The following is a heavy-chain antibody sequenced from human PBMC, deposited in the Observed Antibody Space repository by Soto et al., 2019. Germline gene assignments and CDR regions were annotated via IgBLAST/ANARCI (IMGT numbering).Heavy chain of an antibody. CDR1: GFTFSSYA. D-gene: IGHD6-13*01. CDR2: VSGSGGST. Sequence: GGSLRLSCAASGFTFSSYAMSWVRQAPGKGLEWVSAVSGSGGSTYYADSVKGRFTISRDNSKNTLYLQMNSLRAEDTAVYYCAKDRTKEYSSSWYPTWGQGTLVTVSS. V-gene: IGHV3-23*01. J-gene: IGHJ5*02. CDR3: AKDRTKEYSSSWYPT.